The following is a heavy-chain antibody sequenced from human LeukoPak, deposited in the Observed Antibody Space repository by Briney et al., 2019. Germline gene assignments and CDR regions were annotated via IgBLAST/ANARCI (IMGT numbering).Heavy chain of an antibody. CDR1: GYTFTSYY. Sequence: GASLKSSCKASGYTFTSYYMHCVRQAPGQGLEWMGIINPSGGSTSNAQKFQGRVTMTREMSTSTDYMELSSLRSEDTAVYYCARDNSVEDTAWWFDPWGQGTLVTVSS. CDR3: ARDNSVEDTAWWFDP. CDR2: INPSGGST. J-gene: IGHJ5*02. V-gene: IGHV1-46*01. D-gene: IGHD4-23*01.